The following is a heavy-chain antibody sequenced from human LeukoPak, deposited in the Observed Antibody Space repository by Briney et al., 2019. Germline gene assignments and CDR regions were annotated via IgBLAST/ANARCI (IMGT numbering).Heavy chain of an antibody. CDR1: GFTFSTYV. CDR3: AKDLPKITIFGAIQD. Sequence: GGSLRLPCAASGFTFSTYVMSWVRQAPGKGLEWVSGISSSGGSTYYADSVEGRFTISRDNSKNTLYLQMNSLRAEDAAVYYCAKDLPKITIFGAIQDWGQGTLVSVSS. J-gene: IGHJ1*01. V-gene: IGHV3-23*01. CDR2: ISSSGGST. D-gene: IGHD3-3*01.